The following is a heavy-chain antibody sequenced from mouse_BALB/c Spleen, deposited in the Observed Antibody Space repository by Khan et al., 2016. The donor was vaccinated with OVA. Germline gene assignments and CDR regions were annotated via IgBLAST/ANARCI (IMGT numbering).Heavy chain of an antibody. D-gene: IGHD2-3*01. CDR1: GFTFSSFG. V-gene: IGHV5-17*02. CDR3: AREDDGHWYFGV. Sequence: EVELVESGGGLVQPGGSRKLSCAASGFTFSSFGMHWVRQAPEKGLEWVAYISSGSSTIYFADTVKGRFTISRDNPKNTLFLQMTSLRSEDTAMYYCAREDDGHWYFGVWGGGTTVTVSS. J-gene: IGHJ1*01. CDR2: ISSGSSTI.